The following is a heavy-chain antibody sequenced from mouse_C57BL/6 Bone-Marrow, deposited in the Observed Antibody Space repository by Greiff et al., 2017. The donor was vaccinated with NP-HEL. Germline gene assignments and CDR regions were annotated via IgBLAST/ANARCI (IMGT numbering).Heavy chain of an antibody. CDR1: GFTFTAYY. CDR2: IRNKANGYTT. V-gene: IGHV7-3*01. CDR3: ARSIYDGYYGYFDY. J-gene: IGHJ2*01. D-gene: IGHD2-3*01. Sequence: EVQGVESGGGLVQPGGSLSLSCAASGFTFTAYYMSWVRQPPGKALEWLGFIRNKANGYTTEYSASVKGRFTISRDNSQSILYLQMNALRAEDSATYYCARSIYDGYYGYFDYWGQGTTLTVSS.